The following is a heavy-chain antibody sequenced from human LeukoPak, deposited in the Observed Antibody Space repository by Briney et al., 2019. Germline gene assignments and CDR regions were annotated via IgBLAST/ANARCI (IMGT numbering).Heavy chain of an antibody. V-gene: IGHV4-39*07. CDR1: GGSISSSSYY. D-gene: IGHD6-6*01. CDR2: IYYSGST. Sequence: PSETLSLTCTVSGGSISSSSYYWGWIRQPPGKGLEWIGSIYYSGSTYYNPSLKSRVTISVDTSKNQFSLKLSSVTAADTAVYYCARGTSIAARPDVPWGQGTLVTVSS. J-gene: IGHJ5*02. CDR3: ARGTSIAARPDVP.